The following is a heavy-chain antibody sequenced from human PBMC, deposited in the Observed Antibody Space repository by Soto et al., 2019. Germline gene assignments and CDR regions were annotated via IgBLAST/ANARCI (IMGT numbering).Heavy chain of an antibody. CDR2: IYYRGST. CDR1: GGSIGRYY. Sequence: QVQLQESGPGLVKPSETLSLTCAVSGGSIGRYYWSWIRQPPGKGLEWIGYIYYRGSTNYNPSLKSRVTISVETSKTQFSLKLSSVTAADTAVYYCASRWGRSFDYWGQGTLVTVSS. V-gene: IGHV4-59*08. D-gene: IGHD2-15*01. J-gene: IGHJ4*02. CDR3: ASRWGRSFDY.